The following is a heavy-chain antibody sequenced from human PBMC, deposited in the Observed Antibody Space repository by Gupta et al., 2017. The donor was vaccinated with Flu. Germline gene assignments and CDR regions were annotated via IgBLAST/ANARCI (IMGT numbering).Heavy chain of an antibody. CDR3: ARSNDYVWGDHRLPFAH. Sequence: VRQAPGKGLEWVSGIGGGAHKLDYADSVKGRFTISRDDSQHALYLQMDNLRVEDTAIYYCARSNDYVWGDHRLPFAHWGQGTLVAVSS. D-gene: IGHD3-16*01. J-gene: IGHJ5*02. CDR2: IGGGAHKL. V-gene: IGHV3-23*01.